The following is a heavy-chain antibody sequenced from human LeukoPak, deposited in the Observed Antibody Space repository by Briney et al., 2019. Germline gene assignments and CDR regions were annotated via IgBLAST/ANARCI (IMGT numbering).Heavy chain of an antibody. D-gene: IGHD2-21*02. V-gene: IGHV4-34*01. CDR2: INHSGST. J-gene: IGHJ3*02. Sequence: SETLSLTCAVYGGSFSGYYWSWIRQPPGKGLEWIGEINHSGSTNYNPSLKSRVTISVDTSKNQFSLKLSSVTAADTAVYYCARVEQVCGGDCNDAFDIWGQGTMVTVSS. CDR3: ARVEQVCGGDCNDAFDI. CDR1: GGSFSGYY.